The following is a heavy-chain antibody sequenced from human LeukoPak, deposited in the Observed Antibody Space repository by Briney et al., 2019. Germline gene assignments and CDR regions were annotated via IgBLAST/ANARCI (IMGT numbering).Heavy chain of an antibody. J-gene: IGHJ4*02. D-gene: IGHD3-3*01. Sequence: GGSLRLSCAASGFTFSNYAMSSVRQAPGKGLEWVSAISASGGSTYYADSVKGRFTFSRDNSKNTLYLQMNSLRAEDTAVYYCARDLSYYDFWSGYFGPKRPDHWGQGTLVTVSS. CDR2: ISASGGST. V-gene: IGHV3-23*01. CDR3: ARDLSYYDFWSGYFGPKRPDH. CDR1: GFTFSNYA.